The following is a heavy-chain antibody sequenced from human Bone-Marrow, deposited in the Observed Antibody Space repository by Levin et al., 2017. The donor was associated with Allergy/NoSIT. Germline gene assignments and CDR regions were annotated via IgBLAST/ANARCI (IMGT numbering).Heavy chain of an antibody. Sequence: SQTLSLTCSISGGSINTGGYSWSWIRQTPGKGLEWIGYIYHSGTTYYNPSFRGRVTISADTSKTQFSLTLTSVTAADTAMYYCARDSAAGSHWFDPWGQGILVTVSS. CDR3: ARDSAAGSHWFDP. V-gene: IGHV4-30-2*01. J-gene: IGHJ5*02. CDR2: IYHSGTT. CDR1: GGSINTGGYS. D-gene: IGHD2-15*01.